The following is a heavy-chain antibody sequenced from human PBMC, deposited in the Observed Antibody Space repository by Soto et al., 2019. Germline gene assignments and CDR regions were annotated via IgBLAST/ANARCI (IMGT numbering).Heavy chain of an antibody. J-gene: IGHJ4*02. D-gene: IGHD3-9*01. CDR3: ERDFARTGYYYSDY. V-gene: IGHV1-69*06. CDR2: IIPIFGTA. CDR1: GGTFSSYA. Sequence: SVKVSCKASGGTFSSYAISWLRQAPGQGLEWMGGIIPIFGTANYAQKFQGRVTITEDKSTSTAYMELSSLRSEDTDVYYCERDFARTGYYYSDYWGQGTLVTVSS.